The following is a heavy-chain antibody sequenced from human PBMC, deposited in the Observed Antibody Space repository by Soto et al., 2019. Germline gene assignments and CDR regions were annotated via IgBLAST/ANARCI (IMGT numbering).Heavy chain of an antibody. CDR2: ITSGGNT. V-gene: IGHV3-66*01. Sequence: EVQLVESGGGLVQPGGSLRLSCAASGFGVSNNYMSWVRQAPRQGLEWVSAITSGGNTYYADSVKGRFTISRDNSKNTVYLQMDSVGAEDTAVYYCARGGDSYGYREDYSYGMDVWGQGTTVTVSS. CDR3: ARGGDSYGYREDYSYGMDV. D-gene: IGHD5-18*01. J-gene: IGHJ6*02. CDR1: GFGVSNNY.